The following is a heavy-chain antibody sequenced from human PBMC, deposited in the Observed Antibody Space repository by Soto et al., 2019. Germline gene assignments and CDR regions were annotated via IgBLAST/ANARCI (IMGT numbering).Heavy chain of an antibody. Sequence: EVQLVESGGGLVQPGRSLRLSCAASGFTFDDYAMHWVRQAPGKGLEWVSGISWNSGSIGYADSVKGRFTISRDNAKNSLYLQMNSLRAEDTALYYCARGPPKGDYSSSWSSYYYYGMDVWGQGTTVTVSS. V-gene: IGHV3-9*01. J-gene: IGHJ6*02. CDR2: ISWNSGSI. D-gene: IGHD6-13*01. CDR3: ARGPPKGDYSSSWSSYYYYGMDV. CDR1: GFTFDDYA.